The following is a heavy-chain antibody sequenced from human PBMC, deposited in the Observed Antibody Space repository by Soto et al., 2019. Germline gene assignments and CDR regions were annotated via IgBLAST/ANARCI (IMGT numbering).Heavy chain of an antibody. D-gene: IGHD6-13*01. CDR1: GFTFSSYG. CDR3: AKDFWAAGTWGFSDY. V-gene: IGHV3-30*18. CDR2: ISYDGSNK. J-gene: IGHJ4*02. Sequence: GGSLRLSCAASGFTFSSYGMHWVRQAPGKGLEWVAVISYDGSNKYYADSVKGRFTISRDNSKNTLYLQMNSLRAEDTAVYYCAKDFWAAGTWGFSDYWGQGTLVTVSS.